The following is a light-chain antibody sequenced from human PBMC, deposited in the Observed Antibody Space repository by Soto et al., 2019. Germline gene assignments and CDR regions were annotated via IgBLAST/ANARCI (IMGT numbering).Light chain of an antibody. CDR1: SSDVGGSNY. CDR3: CSYAGTYTVF. V-gene: IGLV2-11*01. J-gene: IGLJ2*01. Sequence: QSALTQPRSVSGSPGQSVTISCTGTSSDVGGSNYVSWSQHRPGKAPKLIIYDVYKRPSGVPARFSGSKSGNTASLTISGLQAEDEADYYCCSYAGTYTVFFGGGTKLTVL. CDR2: DVY.